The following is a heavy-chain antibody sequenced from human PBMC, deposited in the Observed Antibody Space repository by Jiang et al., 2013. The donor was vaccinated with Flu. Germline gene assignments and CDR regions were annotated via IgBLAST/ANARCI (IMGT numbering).Heavy chain of an antibody. CDR1: GFSLSTSGEG. D-gene: IGHD3-22*01. CDR2: IYWDDDR. V-gene: IGHV2-5*02. CDR3: AHRRRYDSSGGKENWFDP. J-gene: IGHJ5*02. Sequence: TQTLTLTCTFSGFSLSTSGEGVGWIRQPPGKALEWLALIYWDDDRRFNPSLTSRLTITKEISKNQVVLTMTNMDPVDTATYYCAHRRRYDSSGGKENWFDPWGQGILVTVSS.